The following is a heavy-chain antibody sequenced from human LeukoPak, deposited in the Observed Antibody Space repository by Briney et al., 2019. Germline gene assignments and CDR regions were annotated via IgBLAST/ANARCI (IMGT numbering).Heavy chain of an antibody. CDR3: ARAYYDFWSAPYYYYYMDV. CDR2: ISSSGSTI. D-gene: IGHD3-3*01. J-gene: IGHJ6*03. V-gene: IGHV3-11*04. CDR1: GFTFSDYY. Sequence: GGSLRLSCAASGFTFSDYYMSWIRQAPGKGLEWVSYISSSGSTIYYADSVKGRFTISRDNAKNSLYLQMNSLRAEDTAVYYCARAYYDFWSAPYYYYYMDVWGKGTTVTVSS.